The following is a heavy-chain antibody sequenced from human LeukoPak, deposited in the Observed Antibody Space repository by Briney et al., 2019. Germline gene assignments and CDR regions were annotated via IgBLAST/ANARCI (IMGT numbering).Heavy chain of an antibody. CDR1: GGSISSYY. Sequence: SGTLSLTCTVSGGSISSYYWSWIRQPAGKGLEWIGRIYTSGSTNYNPSLKSRVTISVDTSTNQLSMKLSSVTAADTALYSCAREPLAMVATSPYYYYYMDVWGKGTTVTVSS. J-gene: IGHJ6*03. V-gene: IGHV4-4*07. D-gene: IGHD5-12*01. CDR2: IYTSGST. CDR3: AREPLAMVATSPYYYYYMDV.